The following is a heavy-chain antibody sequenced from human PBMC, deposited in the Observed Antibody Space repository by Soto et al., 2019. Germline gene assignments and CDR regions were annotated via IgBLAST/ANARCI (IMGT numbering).Heavy chain of an antibody. D-gene: IGHD3-9*01. CDR1: GYTFTSYG. CDR3: ARELRYFDRLNWFDP. CDR2: ISAYNGNT. Sequence: ASVKVSCKASGYTFTSYGISWVRQAPGKGLEWMGWISAYNGNTNYAQKLQGRVTMTTDTSTSTAYMELRSLRSDDTAVYYCARELRYFDRLNWFDPWGQGTLVTVSS. J-gene: IGHJ5*02. V-gene: IGHV1-18*01.